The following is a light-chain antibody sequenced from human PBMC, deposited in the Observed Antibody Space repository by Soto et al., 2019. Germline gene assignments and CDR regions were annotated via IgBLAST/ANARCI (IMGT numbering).Light chain of an antibody. V-gene: IGKV1-39*01. CDR3: QQSYSTPRT. Sequence: DIQMTQSPSSLSASVGDRVTITCRASQRITRYLNWYQQKPGKAPKLLMYDVSTLQSGVPSRFSGSGSGTDFTLTINSVEPEDLATYYCQQSYSTPRTFGGGTKVEIK. CDR2: DVS. J-gene: IGKJ4*01. CDR1: QRITRY.